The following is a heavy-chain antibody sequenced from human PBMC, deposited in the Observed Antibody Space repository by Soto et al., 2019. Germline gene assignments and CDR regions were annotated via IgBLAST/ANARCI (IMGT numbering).Heavy chain of an antibody. CDR2: IIPIFGTA. J-gene: IGHJ4*02. Sequence: QVQLVQSGAEVKKPGSSVNVSCKASGGTFSSYSINWVRQAPGQGLAWMGEIIPIFGTANYAQKFQGRVTITADESTSTAYMELSSLRSEDTAVYYCARDGGRHSGGIDYWGQGTLVTVSS. CDR3: ARDGGRHSGGIDY. CDR1: GGTFSSYS. V-gene: IGHV1-69*01. D-gene: IGHD1-26*01.